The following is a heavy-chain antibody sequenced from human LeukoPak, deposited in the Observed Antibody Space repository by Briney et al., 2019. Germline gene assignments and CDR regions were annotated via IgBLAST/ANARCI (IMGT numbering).Heavy chain of an antibody. V-gene: IGHV4-34*01. Sequence: PSETLSLTCAVYGGSFSGYYWSWIRQPPGKGLEWIGEINHSGSTNSNPSLKSRVTISVDTSKNQFSLKLSSVTAADTAVYYCARVDYGDHHFDYWGQGTLVTVSS. D-gene: IGHD4-17*01. CDR2: INHSGST. CDR3: ARVDYGDHHFDY. CDR1: GGSFSGYY. J-gene: IGHJ4*02.